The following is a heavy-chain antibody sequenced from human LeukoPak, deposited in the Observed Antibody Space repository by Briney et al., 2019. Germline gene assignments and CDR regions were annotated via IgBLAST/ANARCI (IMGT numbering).Heavy chain of an antibody. D-gene: IGHD1-1*01. CDR1: GGSIRSYY. Sequence: KPSETLSLTCTVSGGSIRSYYWSWIRQPPGKGLEGIGYISCSGSTNYNASLESRVTMSVDTSKNQFSLKLSSVTAADTAVYYCASHQGGTTYEYWGQGTLVTVSS. CDR2: ISCSGST. V-gene: IGHV4-59*08. CDR3: ASHQGGTTYEY. J-gene: IGHJ4*02.